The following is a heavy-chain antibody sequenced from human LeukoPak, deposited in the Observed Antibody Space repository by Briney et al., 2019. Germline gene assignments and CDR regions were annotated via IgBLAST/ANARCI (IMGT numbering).Heavy chain of an antibody. Sequence: SETLSLTCTVSGDSMSSSHYCWGWIRQPPGKGLEWIGSIYYSGSTYYNPSLKSRVTMSVDTSKKRFSLKLSSVTAADTAVYYCARHAVEAASRWFDPWGQGTLVTVSS. CDR3: ARHAVEAASRWFDP. CDR2: IYYSGST. J-gene: IGHJ5*02. D-gene: IGHD1-1*01. CDR1: GDSMSSSHYC. V-gene: IGHV4-39*01.